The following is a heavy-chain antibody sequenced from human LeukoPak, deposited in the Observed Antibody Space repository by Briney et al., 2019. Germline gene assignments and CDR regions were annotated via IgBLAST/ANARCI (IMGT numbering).Heavy chain of an antibody. CDR2: ISWDGGST. CDR1: GFTFDDYT. J-gene: IGHJ4*02. Sequence: GGSLRLSCAASGFTFDDYTMHWVRQAPGKGLEWVSLISWDGGSTNYVDSVRGRFTTSRDNNKNSLYLQMNSLRTEDSALYYCAKDIDYGGDFGPLFDSWGQGTLVTVSS. CDR3: AKDIDYGGDFGPLFDS. D-gene: IGHD4-23*01. V-gene: IGHV3-43*01.